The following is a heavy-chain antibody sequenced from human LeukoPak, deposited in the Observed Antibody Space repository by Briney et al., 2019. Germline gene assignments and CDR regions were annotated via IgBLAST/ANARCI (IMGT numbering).Heavy chain of an antibody. J-gene: IGHJ4*02. CDR2: ISGSGGNT. CDR1: GFTFSSYA. CDR3: AKALGIYGSGWYLAY. V-gene: IGHV3-23*01. Sequence: GGSLRLSCAASGFTFSSYAMSWVRQAPGKGLEWVSAISGSGGNTYYADSVKGRFTISRDNSKNTLYLQMNSLRAEDSAVYYCAKALGIYGSGWYLAYWGQGTLVTVSS. D-gene: IGHD6-13*01.